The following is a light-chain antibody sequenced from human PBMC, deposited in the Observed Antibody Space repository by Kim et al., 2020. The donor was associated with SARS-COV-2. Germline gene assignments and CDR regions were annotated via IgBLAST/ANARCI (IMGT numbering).Light chain of an antibody. CDR3: QTWDNRNYV. V-gene: IGLV3-1*01. J-gene: IGLJ1*01. CDR1: KLGDKY. CDR2: QDT. Sequence: SVSPGQTAGISCFGDKLGDKYVCWYQQKPCQSPVLVISQDTKRPSGIPDRFSGSNSGNAATLTISGTQPMDEADYYCQTWDNRNYVFGTGTKVTVL.